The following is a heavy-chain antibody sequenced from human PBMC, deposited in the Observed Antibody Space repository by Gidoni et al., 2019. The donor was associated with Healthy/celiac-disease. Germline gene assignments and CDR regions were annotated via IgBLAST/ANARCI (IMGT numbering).Heavy chain of an antibody. V-gene: IGHV1-3*01. CDR1: GYTFTSYA. Sequence: QVQLVQSGAEVKKPGASVKVFCKASGYTFTSYAMHWVRQAPGQRLEWMGWINAGNGNTKYSQKFQGRVTITRDTSASTAYMELSSLRSEDTAVYYCARGGYSGYDNWFDPWGQGTLVTVSS. CDR3: ARGGYSGYDNWFDP. J-gene: IGHJ5*02. D-gene: IGHD5-12*01. CDR2: INAGNGNT.